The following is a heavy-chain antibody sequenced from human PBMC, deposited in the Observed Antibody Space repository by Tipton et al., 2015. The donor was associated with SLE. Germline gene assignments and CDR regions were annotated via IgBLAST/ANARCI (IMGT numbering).Heavy chain of an antibody. J-gene: IGHJ4*02. V-gene: IGHV1-18*01. Sequence: QLVQSGSEVKKPGASVKVSCVASGYTFTSYGFTWVRRAPGQGLEWMGWISADSGKTNYAQTFQDRVTMTTDKNTRTAYMELRSLKSDDTAVYYCARAISQEYSTVWSDYWGQGTLVTVSS. D-gene: IGHD2/OR15-2a*01. CDR1: GYTFTSYG. CDR3: ARAISQEYSTVWSDY. CDR2: ISADSGKT.